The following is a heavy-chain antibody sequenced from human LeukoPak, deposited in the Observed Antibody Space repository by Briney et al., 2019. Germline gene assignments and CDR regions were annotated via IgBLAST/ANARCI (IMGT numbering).Heavy chain of an antibody. V-gene: IGHV4-4*07. CDR3: ARELYYGAVDV. CDR2: IYTSGST. Sequence: PSETLSLTCTVSGGSISSYYWSWIRQPAGKGLEWIGRIYTSGSTNYNPSLKRRVTMSVDTSKNQFSLELSSVTAADTAVYYCARELYYGAVDVWGQGTTVTVSS. CDR1: GGSISSYY. J-gene: IGHJ6*02. D-gene: IGHD3-10*01.